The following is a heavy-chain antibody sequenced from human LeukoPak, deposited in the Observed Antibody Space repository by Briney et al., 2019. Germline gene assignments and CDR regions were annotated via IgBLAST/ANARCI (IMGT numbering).Heavy chain of an antibody. D-gene: IGHD1-26*01. Sequence: GGSLRLSCAASAFTFSDYSMNWVRQAPGKGLEWISYIDTSSSTMYYADSVMGRFTISRDNAKNSLYLQMNSLRAEDTAVYYCARSSGSFFEADYWGQGTLVTVSS. CDR3: ARSSGSFFEADY. J-gene: IGHJ4*02. CDR2: IDTSSSTM. V-gene: IGHV3-48*04. CDR1: AFTFSDYS.